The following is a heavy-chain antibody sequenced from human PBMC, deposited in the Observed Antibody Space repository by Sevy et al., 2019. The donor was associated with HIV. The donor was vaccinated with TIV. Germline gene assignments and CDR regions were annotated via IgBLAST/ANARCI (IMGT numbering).Heavy chain of an antibody. CDR2: IYYSGST. CDR3: ARLGSGSYFWFDP. V-gene: IGHV4-39*01. D-gene: IGHD3-10*01. Sequence: SETLSLTCTVSGGSISSSSYYWGWIRQPPGKGLEWIGSIYYSGSTYYNPSLKSRVTISVDTSKNQFSLKLSSVTAADTAVYYCARLGSGSYFWFDPWGPGTLVTVSS. J-gene: IGHJ5*02. CDR1: GGSISSSSYY.